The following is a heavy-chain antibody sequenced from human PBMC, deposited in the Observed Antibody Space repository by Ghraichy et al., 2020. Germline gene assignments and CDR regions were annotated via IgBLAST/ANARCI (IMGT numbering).Heavy chain of an antibody. CDR1: GGSISSGGYY. CDR3: ARDHSSGYYYPISWFDP. Sequence: SETLSLTCTVSGGSISSGGYYWSWIRQHPGKGLEWIGSIYYSGSTYYNPSLKSRVTISVDTSKNQFSLNLSSVTAADTAVYYCARDHSSGYYYPISWFDPWGQGTLVTVSS. V-gene: IGHV4-31*03. D-gene: IGHD3-22*01. CDR2: IYYSGST. J-gene: IGHJ5*02.